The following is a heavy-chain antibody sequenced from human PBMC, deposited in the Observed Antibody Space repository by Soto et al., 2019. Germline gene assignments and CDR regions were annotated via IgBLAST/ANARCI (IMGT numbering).Heavy chain of an antibody. D-gene: IGHD3-22*01. J-gene: IGHJ4*02. Sequence: QVQLVESGGGVVQPGRSLRLSCAASGFTFSSYGMHWVRQAPGKGLEWVAVIWYDGSNKYYADSVKGRFTISRDNSKNTLYLQMNSLRAEDTAVYYCARDALGRGDSSGYCRYWGQGTLVTVSS. CDR3: ARDALGRGDSSGYCRY. CDR2: IWYDGSNK. CDR1: GFTFSSYG. V-gene: IGHV3-33*01.